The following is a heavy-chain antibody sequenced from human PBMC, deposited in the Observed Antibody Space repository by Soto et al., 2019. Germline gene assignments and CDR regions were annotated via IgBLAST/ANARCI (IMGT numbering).Heavy chain of an antibody. CDR2: IYYSGST. Sequence: KTSETLSLTCTVSGGSISSYYWSWIRQPPGKGLEWIGYIYYSGSTNYNPSLKSRVTISVDTSKNQFSLKLSSVTAADTAVYYCERAQGEGFLEWLPEFQYYFDYWGQGTLVTVSS. CDR3: ERAQGEGFLEWLPEFQYYFDY. V-gene: IGHV4-59*01. D-gene: IGHD3-3*01. CDR1: GGSISSYY. J-gene: IGHJ4*02.